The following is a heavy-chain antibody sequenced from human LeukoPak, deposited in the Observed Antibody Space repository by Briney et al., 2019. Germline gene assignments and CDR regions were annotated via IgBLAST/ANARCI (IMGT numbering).Heavy chain of an antibody. CDR1: GFTLGDYA. D-gene: IGHD3-22*01. V-gene: IGHV3-23*01. CDR2: ISGSGGST. Sequence: GGSLRLSCTASGFTLGDYAMSWFRQAPGKGLEWVSAISGSGGSTYYADSVKGRFTISRDNSKNTLYLQMNSLRAEDTAVYYCAKNDGPYYYDSSGYYYDYWGQGTLVTVSS. CDR3: AKNDGPYYYDSSGYYYDY. J-gene: IGHJ4*02.